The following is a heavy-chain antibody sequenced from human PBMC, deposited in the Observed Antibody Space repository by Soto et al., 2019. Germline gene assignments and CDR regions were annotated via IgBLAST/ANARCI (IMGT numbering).Heavy chain of an antibody. CDR2: ISGSGGST. CDR1: GFTFSSYA. J-gene: IGHJ4*02. V-gene: IGHV3-23*01. Sequence: LRLSCAAPGFTFSSYAMSWVRQAPGKGLEWVSAISGSGGSTYYADSVKGRFTISRDNSKNTLYLQMNSLRAEDTAVYYCAKDAPMVRGVIPKTYYFDYWGQGTLVTVSS. CDR3: AKDAPMVRGVIPKTYYFDY. D-gene: IGHD3-10*01.